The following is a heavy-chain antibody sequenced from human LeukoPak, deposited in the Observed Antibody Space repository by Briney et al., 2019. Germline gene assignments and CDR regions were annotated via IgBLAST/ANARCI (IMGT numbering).Heavy chain of an antibody. Sequence: ASVKVSCKASGGTFSSYAISWVRQAPGQGLEWMGGIIPIFGTANYAQKFQGRVTITADESTSTAYMELSGLRSEDTAVYYCAKDGTGGYYYLDYWGQGTLVTVSS. CDR1: GGTFSSYA. CDR2: IIPIFGTA. J-gene: IGHJ4*02. V-gene: IGHV1-69*01. CDR3: AKDGTGGYYYLDY. D-gene: IGHD3-22*01.